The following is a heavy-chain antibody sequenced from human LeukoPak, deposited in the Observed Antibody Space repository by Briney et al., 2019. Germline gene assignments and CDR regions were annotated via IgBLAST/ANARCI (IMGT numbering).Heavy chain of an antibody. J-gene: IGHJ3*01. CDR2: IKQDGSEK. Sequence: GESLRLSYAASGFTFSNYWMTWVRQAPGKGLEWVANIKQDGSEKNHVGSVKGRFTISRDNAKNSLYLQMNSLRAEDTAVYYCATSNDDSSVYRPFDVWGQGTMVTVSP. CDR3: ATSNDDSSVYRPFDV. D-gene: IGHD3-22*01. V-gene: IGHV3-7*02. CDR1: GFTFSNYW.